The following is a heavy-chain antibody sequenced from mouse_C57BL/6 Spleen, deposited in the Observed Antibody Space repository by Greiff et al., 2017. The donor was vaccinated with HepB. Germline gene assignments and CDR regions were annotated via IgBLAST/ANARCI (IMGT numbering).Heavy chain of an antibody. Sequence: VKLVESGPGLVAPSQRLSITCTVSGFSLTSYGVHWVRQPPGKGLEWLVVIWSDGSTTYNSALKSRLSISKDNSKSQVVLKMNSLQTDDTAMYYCARLGRGYYAMDYWGQGTSVTVSS. V-gene: IGHV2-6*03. J-gene: IGHJ4*01. CDR2: IWSDGST. CDR1: GFSLTSYG. D-gene: IGHD4-1*01. CDR3: ARLGRGYYAMDY.